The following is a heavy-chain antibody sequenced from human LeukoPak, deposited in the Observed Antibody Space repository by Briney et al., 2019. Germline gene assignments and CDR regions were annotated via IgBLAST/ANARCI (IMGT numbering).Heavy chain of an antibody. CDR2: IYSGGST. D-gene: IGHD3-9*01. V-gene: IGHV3-66*01. J-gene: IGHJ6*02. CDR1: GFTVSSNY. Sequence: GGSLRLSCAASGFTVSSNYMSWVRQAPGKGLEWVSVIYSGGSTYYADSVKGRFTISRDNSKNTLYLQMNSLRAEDTAVYYCARGNYDILTGYYYGMDVWGQGTTVTVSS. CDR3: ARGNYDILTGYYYGMDV.